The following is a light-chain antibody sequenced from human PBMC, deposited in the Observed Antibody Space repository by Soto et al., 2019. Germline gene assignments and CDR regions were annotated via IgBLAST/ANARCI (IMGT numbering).Light chain of an antibody. CDR2: DAS. V-gene: IGKV3-20*01. J-gene: IGKJ1*01. CDR1: QTVRNNY. CDR3: QQYRT. Sequence: EVVLTQSPGSLSLSPRERAALSCRASQTVRNNYLAWYQQKPGQAPRLLIHDASSRATGIPDRFSGGGSGTDFTLPISSLQSEDFAVYYCQQYRTFGQGTKVDIK.